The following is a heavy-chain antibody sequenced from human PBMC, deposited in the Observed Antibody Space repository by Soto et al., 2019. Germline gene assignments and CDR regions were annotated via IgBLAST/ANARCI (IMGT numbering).Heavy chain of an antibody. D-gene: IGHD3-22*01. J-gene: IGHJ4*02. CDR3: ARDGGYDSSGYPHYYFVY. Sequence: QVQLVESGGGVVQPGRSLRLSCAASGFTFSSYAMHWVRQAPGKGLEWVAVISYDGSNKYYADSVKGRFTISRDNSKNTLYLQMNSLRAEDTAVYYCARDGGYDSSGYPHYYFVYWGQGTLVTVSS. V-gene: IGHV3-30-3*01. CDR1: GFTFSSYA. CDR2: ISYDGSNK.